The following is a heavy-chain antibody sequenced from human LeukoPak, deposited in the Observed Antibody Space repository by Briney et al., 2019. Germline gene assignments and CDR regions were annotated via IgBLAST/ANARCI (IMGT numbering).Heavy chain of an antibody. J-gene: IGHJ6*02. D-gene: IGHD6-19*01. CDR1: GFTFSSYA. V-gene: IGHV3-23*01. Sequence: GGSLRLSCAASGFTFSSYAMSWVRQAPGKGLEWVSGTSGSGRSIHYADSVKGRFTISRDNSKNTLYLQMNSLRADDTAVYYCAKDTGYASGWFLPYGMDVWGRGTTVTVSS. CDR2: TSGSGRSI. CDR3: AKDTGYASGWFLPYGMDV.